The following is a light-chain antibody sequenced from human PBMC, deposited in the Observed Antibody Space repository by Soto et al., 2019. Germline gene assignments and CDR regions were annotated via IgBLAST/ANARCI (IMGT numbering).Light chain of an antibody. CDR2: DVT. Sequence: QSALTQPASVSGSPGQSITVSCTGTSSDVGGYNYVSWYQQHPGKAPRLMIYDVTNRPSGVSNRFSGSKSGNTASLTISGLQAEDEADDYCSSYRRCSTYVFGTGTKLTVL. CDR3: SSYRRCSTYV. J-gene: IGLJ1*01. CDR1: SSDVGGYNY. V-gene: IGLV2-14*01.